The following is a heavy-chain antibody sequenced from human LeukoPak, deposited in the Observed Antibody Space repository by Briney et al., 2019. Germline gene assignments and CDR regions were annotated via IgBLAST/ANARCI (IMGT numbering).Heavy chain of an antibody. D-gene: IGHD3-10*01. CDR3: ARVRVTIVPYYFDY. V-gene: IGHV1-18*01. CDR2: ISTYNGNT. Sequence: ASVKVSCKASGYTFTSSGINWVRQAPGQGLEWMGWISTYNGNTNYAQKVQGRVTMTTDTSTSTAHMELRSLRSDDTAVYYCARVRVTIVPYYFDYWGQGTLVTVSS. J-gene: IGHJ4*02. CDR1: GYTFTSSG.